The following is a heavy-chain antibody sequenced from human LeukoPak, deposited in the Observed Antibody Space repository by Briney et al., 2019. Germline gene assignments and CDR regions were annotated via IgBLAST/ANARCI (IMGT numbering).Heavy chain of an antibody. V-gene: IGHV4-59*01. CDR3: ARDLCGGDCEAFDI. D-gene: IGHD2-21*01. J-gene: IGHJ3*02. Sequence: SETLSLTCTVSGGSISSYYWSWLRQPPGKGLEWIGYIYYSGSTNYNPSLKSRVTISVDTSKNQFSLKLSSVTAADTAVYYCARDLCGGDCEAFDIWGQGTMVTVSS. CDR2: IYYSGST. CDR1: GGSISSYY.